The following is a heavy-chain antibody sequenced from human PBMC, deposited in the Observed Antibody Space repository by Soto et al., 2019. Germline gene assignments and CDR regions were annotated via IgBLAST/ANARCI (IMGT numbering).Heavy chain of an antibody. CDR1: GFTFDDYA. V-gene: IGHV3-9*01. CDR3: AKDTQWGYSSAWGFDY. CDR2: ISWNSGSI. D-gene: IGHD6-25*01. Sequence: GGSLRLSCAASGFTFDDYAMHWVRQAPGKGLEWVSGISWNSGSIGYADSVKGRFTISRDNAKNSLYLQMNRLRAEDTALYYCAKDTQWGYSSAWGFDYWGQGTLVTVSS. J-gene: IGHJ4*02.